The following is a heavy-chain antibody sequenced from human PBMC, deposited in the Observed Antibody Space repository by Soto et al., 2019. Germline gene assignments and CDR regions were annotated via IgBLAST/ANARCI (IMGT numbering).Heavy chain of an antibody. CDR3: AKDLPSSGCDH. CDR1: GFTFANYA. Sequence: EVQLLESGGGLVQPGGSLRLSCAASGFTFANYAMSWVRQAPGQGLKWVSSIRGSARGNAGDTYYADSVKGRFTVSRDNSKNTLYLQMNSLRAEDTAVYYCAKDLPSSGCDHWGQGTLVIVSS. V-gene: IGHV3-23*01. J-gene: IGHJ4*02. D-gene: IGHD6-19*01. CDR2: IRGSARGNAGDT.